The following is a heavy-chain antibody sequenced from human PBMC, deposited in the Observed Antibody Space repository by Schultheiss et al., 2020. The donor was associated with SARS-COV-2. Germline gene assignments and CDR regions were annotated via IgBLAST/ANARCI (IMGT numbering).Heavy chain of an antibody. CDR2: ISSSSNYI. CDR1: GFTFSGSP. J-gene: IGHJ3*02. CDR3: AKGKQQLGYDAFDI. V-gene: IGHV3-21*05. D-gene: IGHD6-13*01. Sequence: GGSLRLSCAASGFTFSGSPMHWVRQASGKGLEWVSYISSSSNYIYYADSLKGRFTISRDNAKNSLFLQMNSLRAEDTAVYYCAKGKQQLGYDAFDIWGQGTMVTVSS.